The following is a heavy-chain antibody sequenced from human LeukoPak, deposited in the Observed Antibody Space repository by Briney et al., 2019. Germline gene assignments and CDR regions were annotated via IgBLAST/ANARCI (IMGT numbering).Heavy chain of an antibody. CDR2: IHHSGST. V-gene: IGHV4-4*02. D-gene: IGHD5-12*01. CDR3: ARGLVDTGRSRFDY. CDR1: GESISSSNW. J-gene: IGHJ4*02. Sequence: SGTLSLTCAVSGESISSSNWWSWLRQPPGKGLEWIGEIHHSGSTNYNPSLKSRVTISVDKAKNQLSLKMTSVTAADTAVYYCARGLVDTGRSRFDYWGQGTLVTVSS.